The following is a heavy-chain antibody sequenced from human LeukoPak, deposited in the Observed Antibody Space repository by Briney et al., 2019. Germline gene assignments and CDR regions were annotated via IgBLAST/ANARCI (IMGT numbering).Heavy chain of an antibody. Sequence: ASVKVSCKASGYTFTGYYMHWVRQAPGQGLEWMGRINPNSGGTNYPQKFQGRVTMTRDTSISTAYMELSRLRSDDTAVYYCARGSTYYDILTGYQERAYFDYWGQGTLVTVSS. CDR3: ARGSTYYDILTGYQERAYFDY. V-gene: IGHV1-2*06. CDR2: INPNSGGT. J-gene: IGHJ4*02. CDR1: GYTFTGYY. D-gene: IGHD3-9*01.